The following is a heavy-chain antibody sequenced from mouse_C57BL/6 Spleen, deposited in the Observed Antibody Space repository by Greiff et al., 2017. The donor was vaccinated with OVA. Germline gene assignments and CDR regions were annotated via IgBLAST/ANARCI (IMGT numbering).Heavy chain of an antibody. D-gene: IGHD2-4*01. J-gene: IGHJ2*01. V-gene: IGHV5-4*03. CDR3: ARTIYYDYGGSYFDY. CDR1: GFTFSSYA. Sequence: EVMLVESGGGLVKPGGSLKLSCAASGFTFSSYAMSWVRQTPEKRLEWVATISDGGSYTYYPDNVKGRFTISRDNAKNNLYLQMSHLKSEDTAMYYCARTIYYDYGGSYFDYWGQGTTLTVSS. CDR2: ISDGGSYT.